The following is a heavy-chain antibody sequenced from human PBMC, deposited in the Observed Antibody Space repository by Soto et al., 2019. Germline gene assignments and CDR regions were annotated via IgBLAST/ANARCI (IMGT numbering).Heavy chain of an antibody. D-gene: IGHD1-7*01. CDR2: ISSGGINI. J-gene: IGHJ4*02. V-gene: IGHV3-48*03. Sequence: PGGSLRLSCAASGFMFSIYEMHWVRQAPGKGLERVSYISSGGINIHYADSVKGRFTISRDNAKNSLYLQMDNLRAEDTAVYYCARDLPIRNYGTCFDDWGQGTPVTVSS. CDR3: ARDLPIRNYGTCFDD. CDR1: GFMFSIYE.